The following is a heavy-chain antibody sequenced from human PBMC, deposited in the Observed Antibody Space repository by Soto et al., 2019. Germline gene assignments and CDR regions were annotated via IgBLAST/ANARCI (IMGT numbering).Heavy chain of an antibody. Sequence: QSGGSLRLSCAASGFTFSSYWMHWVRQAPGKGLVWVSRINSDGSSTSYADSVKGRFTISRDNAKNTLYLQMNSLRAEDTAVYYCARDVYGSGTGDAFDIWGQGTMVTVSS. J-gene: IGHJ3*02. CDR3: ARDVYGSGTGDAFDI. D-gene: IGHD3-10*01. CDR2: INSDGSST. V-gene: IGHV3-74*01. CDR1: GFTFSSYW.